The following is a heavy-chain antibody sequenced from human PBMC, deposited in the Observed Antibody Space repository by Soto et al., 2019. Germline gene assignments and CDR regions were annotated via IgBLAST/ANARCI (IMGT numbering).Heavy chain of an antibody. J-gene: IGHJ4*02. D-gene: IGHD6-19*01. CDR2: IEQDGSEK. Sequence: EVQLVESGGGLVQPGGSLRLSCAASGFTFSEYWMNWVRQGPGKGLEWVANIEQDGSEKNYVGSVKGRFTISRDNAKSSLYVQMNSLRVEGTAVYYCVAGRGWLPYYWGQGTLVTVSS. CDR3: VAGRGWLPYY. CDR1: GFTFSEYW. V-gene: IGHV3-7*01.